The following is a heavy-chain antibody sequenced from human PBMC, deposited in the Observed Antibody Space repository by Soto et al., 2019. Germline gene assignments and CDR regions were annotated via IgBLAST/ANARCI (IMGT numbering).Heavy chain of an antibody. CDR3: ARDNRSRVRGVIDSYFGY. J-gene: IGHJ4*02. CDR2: NNYNGST. Sequence: SETLSLTRTVSCRSSSSGHYYWSWIRQPPGNGLEWLDYNNYNGSTYYNPSLKSRDTISVDTSKNQFCLMLSSATAADRAVYYCARDNRSRVRGVIDSYFGYWGQRTLGTGSS. D-gene: IGHD3-10*01. CDR1: CRSSSSGHYY. V-gene: IGHV4-30-4*01.